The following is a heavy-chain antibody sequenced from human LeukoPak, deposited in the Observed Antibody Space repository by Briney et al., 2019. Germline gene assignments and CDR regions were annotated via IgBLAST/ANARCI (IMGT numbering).Heavy chain of an antibody. J-gene: IGHJ4*02. V-gene: IGHV5-51*01. CDR2: IYPGDSGT. CDR3: ARRRPEGSSWLLDY. CDR1: GYSFTSYW. Sequence: GESLKISCKDSGYSFTSYWIGWVRKIPGKGLECLGTIYPGDSGTAYSPSFQGQVTIPALKTIITANMESSNLQASLTATNYYARRRPEGSSWLLDYWGQGTLVTVSS. D-gene: IGHD6-13*01.